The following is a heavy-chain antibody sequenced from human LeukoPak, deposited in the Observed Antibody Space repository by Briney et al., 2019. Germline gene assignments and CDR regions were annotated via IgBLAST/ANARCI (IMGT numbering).Heavy chain of an antibody. V-gene: IGHV4-59*01. CDR2: IYYSGST. CDR3: ARGGDDYDFWSGYSLNGWFDP. J-gene: IGHJ5*02. Sequence: KTSETLSLTCTVSGGSISSYYWSWIRQPPGKGLEWIGYIYYSGSTNYNPSLKSRVTISVDTSKNQFSLKLSSVTAADTAVYYCARGGDDYDFWSGYSLNGWFDPWGQGTLVTVSS. D-gene: IGHD3-3*01. CDR1: GGSISSYY.